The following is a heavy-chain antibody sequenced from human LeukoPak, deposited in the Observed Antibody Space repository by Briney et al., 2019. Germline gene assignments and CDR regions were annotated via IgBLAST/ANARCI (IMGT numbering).Heavy chain of an antibody. D-gene: IGHD6-13*01. CDR1: GLSCSSVG. CDR3: ARDPRAASNFDY. CDR2: IKQDGSEK. J-gene: IGHJ4*02. Sequence: SSTSGLSCSSVGIGCGRHAQKKGLEWVANIKQDGSEKYYVDSVKGRFTISRDNAKNSLYLQMNSLRAEDTAVYYRARDPRAASNFDYWGQGTLVTVSS. V-gene: IGHV3-7*05.